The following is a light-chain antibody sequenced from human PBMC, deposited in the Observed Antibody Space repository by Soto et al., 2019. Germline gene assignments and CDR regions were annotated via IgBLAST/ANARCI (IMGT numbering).Light chain of an antibody. CDR2: GVS. V-gene: IGKV3-20*01. J-gene: IGKJ4*01. CDR1: QSISDT. Sequence: EIVMTQSPATLSVSPGGRATLSCRASQSISDTLAWYQQKPGQAPRLLIYGVSSRATGIPDRFSGSGAGTDFTLTISRLEPEDFAVYYCQQYGDSPLTFGGGTKVDIK. CDR3: QQYGDSPLT.